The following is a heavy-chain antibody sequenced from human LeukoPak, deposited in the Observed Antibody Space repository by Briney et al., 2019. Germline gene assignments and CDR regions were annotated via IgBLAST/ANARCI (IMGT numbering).Heavy chain of an antibody. Sequence: WETLSLTCRVPGASIRSYYWSWIRRPPGKGLGWCGYIYYRGSTNYNPSLKSPVTISVDTFKNQFSLKLSSVTAADTAVYYCARVEEVAFDIWGQGTMVTVSS. CDR3: ARVEEVAFDI. J-gene: IGHJ3*02. CDR2: IYYRGST. CDR1: GASIRSYY. D-gene: IGHD3-3*01. V-gene: IGHV4-59*01.